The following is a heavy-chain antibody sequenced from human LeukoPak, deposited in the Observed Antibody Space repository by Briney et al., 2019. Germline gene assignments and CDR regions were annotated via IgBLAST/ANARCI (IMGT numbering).Heavy chain of an antibody. D-gene: IGHD1-26*01. CDR1: GGSFSGYY. J-gene: IGHJ4*02. V-gene: IGHV4-34*01. CDR2: INHSGST. Sequence: SETLSLTCAVYGGSFSGYYWSWIRQPPGKGLEWIGEINHSGSTNYNPSLKSRVTISVDTSKNQFSLKLSSVPAADTAVYYCARGGRGRLDYWGQGTLVTVSS. CDR3: ARGGRGRLDY.